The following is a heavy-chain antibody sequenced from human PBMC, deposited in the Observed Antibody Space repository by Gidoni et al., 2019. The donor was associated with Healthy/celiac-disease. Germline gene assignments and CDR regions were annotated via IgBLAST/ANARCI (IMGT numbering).Heavy chain of an antibody. D-gene: IGHD6-13*01. Sequence: YADSVKSRFTLSRDNSKNSLYLQMKSLRTEYTALYYCAKGTFIAAAGHFDYWGQGTLVTVSS. J-gene: IGHJ4*02. V-gene: IGHV3-43*01. CDR3: AKGTFIAAAGHFDY.